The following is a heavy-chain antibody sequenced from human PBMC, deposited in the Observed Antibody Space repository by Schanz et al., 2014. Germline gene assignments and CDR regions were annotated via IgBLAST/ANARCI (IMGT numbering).Heavy chain of an antibody. CDR1: GFTFFGSFA. CDR2: LTEGGGGT. V-gene: IGHV3-23*04. CDR3: AKPKTQLPLFDY. J-gene: IGHJ4*02. Sequence: VQLVESGGGLVQPGGSLRLSCVASGFTFFGSFAMRWVRQPPGKGLNGVSGLTEGGGGTYYTDAMKGRYTIARDNSKNTLYLQMNSLRADDTAVYYCAKPKTQLPLFDYWGQGSLVTVSS. D-gene: IGHD2-21*01.